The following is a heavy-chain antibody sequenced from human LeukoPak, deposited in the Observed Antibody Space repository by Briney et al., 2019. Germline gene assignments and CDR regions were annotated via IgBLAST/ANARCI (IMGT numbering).Heavy chain of an antibody. CDR2: IRYDGSTK. J-gene: IGHJ4*02. CDR1: GFTFSNYG. Sequence: GRSLRLSCAASGFTFSNYGVHWVRQAPGKGLEWVAVIRYDGSTKYYADSVKGRFTISRDNSKNTVYLEMNSLRAEDTAVYYCARAYSRESGYDFVFENWGQGTLVSVSS. D-gene: IGHD5-12*01. V-gene: IGHV3-33*01. CDR3: ARAYSRESGYDFVFEN.